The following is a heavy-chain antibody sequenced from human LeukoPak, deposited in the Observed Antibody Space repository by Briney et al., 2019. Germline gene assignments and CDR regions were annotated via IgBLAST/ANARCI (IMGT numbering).Heavy chain of an antibody. CDR3: ARGTNRIRPIKN. CDR1: GGSFSGYY. CDR2: INHSGST. V-gene: IGHV4-34*01. J-gene: IGHJ4*02. D-gene: IGHD3-16*01. Sequence: SETLSLTCAVYGGSFSGYYWSWIRQPPGKGLEWIGEINHSGSTNYSPSLKSRVTISVDTSKNQFSLKLSSVTAADTAVYYCARGTNRIRPIKNWGQGTLVTVSS.